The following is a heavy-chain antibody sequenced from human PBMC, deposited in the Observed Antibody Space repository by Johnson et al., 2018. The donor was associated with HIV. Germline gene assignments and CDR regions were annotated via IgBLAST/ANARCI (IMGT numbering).Heavy chain of an antibody. CDR3: AREDLLTLTTTGAFDV. J-gene: IGHJ3*01. D-gene: IGHD1-26*01. CDR2: ISGSGSST. Sequence: QVQLVESGGGVVQPGGSLRLSCATVGFTFSYYGMHWVRQAPGKGLEWVSTISGSGSSTHYADSVKGRFTISRDNSRNTMYLQMNSLRVEDTAVYYCAREDLLTLTTTGAFDVWGHGTMVTVSS. V-gene: IGHV3-NL1*01. CDR1: GFTFSYYG.